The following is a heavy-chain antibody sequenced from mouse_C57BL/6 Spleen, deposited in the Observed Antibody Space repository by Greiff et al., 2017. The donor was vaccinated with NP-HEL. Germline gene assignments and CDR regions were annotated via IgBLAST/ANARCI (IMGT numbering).Heavy chain of an antibody. D-gene: IGHD1-1*01. CDR3: ARSANYYGSSYAY. CDR2: IDPSDSYT. V-gene: IGHV1-69*01. J-gene: IGHJ2*01. Sequence: QVHVKQPGAELVMPGASVKLSCKASGYTFTSYWMHWVKQRPGQGLEWIGEIDPSDSYTNYNQKFKGKSTLTVDKSSSTAYMQLSSLTSEDSAVYYCARSANYYGSSYAYWGQGTTLTVSS. CDR1: GYTFTSYW.